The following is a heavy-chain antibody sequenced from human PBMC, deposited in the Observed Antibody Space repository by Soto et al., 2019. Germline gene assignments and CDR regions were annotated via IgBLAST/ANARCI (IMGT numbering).Heavy chain of an antibody. CDR1: GFTFSTYS. D-gene: IGHD4-4*01. CDR3: AREGINNYNEYYFDS. J-gene: IGHJ4*02. Sequence: PGGSLRLSCAASGFTFSTYSMNWDRQAPGKGLEWVSSISGSGNYTHYADFLRGRFTISRDNAKTSLYLQMNSLRAEDTAVYYCAREGINNYNEYYFDSWGQGTVVTVSS. V-gene: IGHV3-21*01. CDR2: ISGSGNYT.